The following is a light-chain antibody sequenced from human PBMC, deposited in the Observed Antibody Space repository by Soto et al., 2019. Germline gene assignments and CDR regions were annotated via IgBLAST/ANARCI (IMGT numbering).Light chain of an antibody. CDR3: QQLNSYPLT. CDR2: AAS. J-gene: IGKJ4*01. Sequence: IQLTQSPSSLSASVGDRVTITCRASQGISSYLAWYQQKLGRAPKLLIYAASTLQSGVPSRFSGSESGTDFTLTISSLQPEDIATYYCQQLNSYPLTFGGGTKVDIK. CDR1: QGISSY. V-gene: IGKV1-9*01.